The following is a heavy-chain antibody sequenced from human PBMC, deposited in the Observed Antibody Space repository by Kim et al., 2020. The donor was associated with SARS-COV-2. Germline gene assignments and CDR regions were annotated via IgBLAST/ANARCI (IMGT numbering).Heavy chain of an antibody. CDR3: ARVGHYYDSSGSQAQAFDI. D-gene: IGHD3-22*01. Sequence: GGSLRLSCAASGFTFSSYAMHWVRQAPGKGLEWVAVISYDGSNKYYADSVKGRFTISRDNSKNTLYLQMNSLRAEDTAVYYCARVGHYYDSSGSQAQAFDIWGQGTMVTVSS. V-gene: IGHV3-30*04. CDR2: ISYDGSNK. CDR1: GFTFSSYA. J-gene: IGHJ3*02.